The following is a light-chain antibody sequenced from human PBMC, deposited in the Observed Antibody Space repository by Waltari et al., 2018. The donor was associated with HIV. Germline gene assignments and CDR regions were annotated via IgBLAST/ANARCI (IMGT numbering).Light chain of an antibody. CDR2: LGS. V-gene: IGKV2-28*01. CDR1: QSLLHKNGYNY. J-gene: IGKJ2*01. CDR3: MQALQTPRT. Sequence: DIVMTQSPLSLTVTPGASASISCRSSQSLLHKNGYNYLNWYLQKPGQSPQLLISLGSNRASGVPDRFSGSGSGTDFTLEISKLEAGDVGVYYCMQALQTPRTFGQGTKLETK.